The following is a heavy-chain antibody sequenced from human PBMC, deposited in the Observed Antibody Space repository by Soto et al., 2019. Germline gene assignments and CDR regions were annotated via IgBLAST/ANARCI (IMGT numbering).Heavy chain of an antibody. CDR2: INSDGSST. CDR3: ARVVGTFDSSGSEIDY. J-gene: IGHJ4*02. CDR1: GFTFSSYW. V-gene: IGHV3-74*01. D-gene: IGHD3-22*01. Sequence: GGSLRLSCAASGFTFSSYWMHWVCQAPGKGLVWASRINSDGSSTSYADSVKGRFTISRDNAKNTLYLQMNSLRAEDTAVYYCARVVGTFDSSGSEIDYWGQGTLVTVSS.